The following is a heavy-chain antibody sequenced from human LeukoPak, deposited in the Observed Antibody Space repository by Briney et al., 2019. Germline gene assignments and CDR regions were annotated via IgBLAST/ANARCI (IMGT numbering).Heavy chain of an antibody. Sequence: SETLSLTCAVYGGSFSGYYWSWIRPPPGKGREWIGEINHSGSTNYNPSLKSRVTISVDTSKNQFSLKLSSVTAADTAVYYCARGKSYYNAIDYWGQGTLVTVSS. J-gene: IGHJ4*02. CDR3: ARGKSYYNAIDY. D-gene: IGHD3-10*01. CDR1: GGSFSGYY. V-gene: IGHV4-34*01. CDR2: INHSGST.